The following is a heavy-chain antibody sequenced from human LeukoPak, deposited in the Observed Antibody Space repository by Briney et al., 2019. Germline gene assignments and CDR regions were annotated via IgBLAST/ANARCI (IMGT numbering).Heavy chain of an antibody. CDR2: IYYSGST. V-gene: IGHV4-39*01. D-gene: IGHD2-15*01. CDR3: ARHARCSGGSCYGFDP. CDR1: GGSISSSSYY. Sequence: PSETLSLTCTVSGGSISSSSYYWGWIRQPPGKGLEWIGSIYYSGSTYYNPSLKSRVTISVDTSKNRFSLKLSSVTAADTAVYYCARHARCSGGSCYGFDPWGQGTLVTVSS. J-gene: IGHJ5*02.